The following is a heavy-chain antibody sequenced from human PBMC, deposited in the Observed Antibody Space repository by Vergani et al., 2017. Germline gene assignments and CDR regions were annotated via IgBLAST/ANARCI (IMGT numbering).Heavy chain of an antibody. CDR3: ARVLSPSGTMVRGVIDY. D-gene: IGHD3-10*01. J-gene: IGHJ4*02. CDR1: GGSISSSSYY. V-gene: IGHV4-39*07. CDR2: IYYSGST. Sequence: QLQLQESGPGLVKPSETLSLTCTVSGGSISSSSYYWGWIRQPPGKGLEWIGSIYYSGSTYYNPSLKSRVTIAVDTSKNPFSLKLSSVTAADTAVYYCARVLSPSGTMVRGVIDYWGQGTLVTVSS.